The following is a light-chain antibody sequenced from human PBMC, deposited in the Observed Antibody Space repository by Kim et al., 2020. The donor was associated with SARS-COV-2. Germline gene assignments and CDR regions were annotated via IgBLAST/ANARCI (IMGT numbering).Light chain of an antibody. CDR2: GAS. CDR3: HHYGSSPPT. J-gene: IGKJ2*01. Sequence: LSTGERATLSCRASQNVSPPAVAWYQQKPGQASRLVIYGASSRATGIPDRFSGSGSGTDFTLTISRLEPEDFAVYHCHHYGSSPPTFGQGTKLEI. V-gene: IGKV3-20*01. CDR1: QNVSPPA.